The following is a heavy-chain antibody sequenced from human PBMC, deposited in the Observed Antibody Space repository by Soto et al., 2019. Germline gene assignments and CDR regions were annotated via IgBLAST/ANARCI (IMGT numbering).Heavy chain of an antibody. J-gene: IGHJ6*02. CDR3: ARDQSGSGSFYFYGMDV. D-gene: IGHD3-22*01. Sequence: SETLSLTCTVSGGAIDTGAYHWTWIRQHPGKGLQWIGYIYYSGNTYYNPSLQSRVTISVDTSKKQFSLKLSSVTAADTAVYFCARDQSGSGSFYFYGMDVWGQGTTVTVSS. CDR2: IYYSGNT. V-gene: IGHV4-31*03. CDR1: GGAIDTGAYH.